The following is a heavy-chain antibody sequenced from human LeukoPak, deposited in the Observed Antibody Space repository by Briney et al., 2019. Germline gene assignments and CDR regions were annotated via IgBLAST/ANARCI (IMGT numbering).Heavy chain of an antibody. Sequence: PGGSLRLSCAASGFTFSSYGMNWVRQAPGKGLEWVSFISSSSSCIYYADSVKGRFTISRDNAKNSLYLQMNSLRAEDTAVYYCARDLRSSGYYAFDCWGQGTLATV. CDR1: GFTFSSYG. J-gene: IGHJ4*02. CDR2: ISSSSSCI. D-gene: IGHD3-22*01. CDR3: ARDLRSSGYYAFDC. V-gene: IGHV3-21*01.